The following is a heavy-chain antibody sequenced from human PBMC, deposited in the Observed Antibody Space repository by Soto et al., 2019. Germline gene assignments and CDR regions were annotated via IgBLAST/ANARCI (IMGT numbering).Heavy chain of an antibody. D-gene: IGHD1-7*01. V-gene: IGHV4-4*02. Sequence: XGTLSLTCAVSGGSFTSNNWWTCVRQPPGQGLEWIGEIYRTGSTNYNPSLKSRVTISLDKSENQFSLKVTSLTAADTAVYYCASRDPGTSVDYWGQGTLVTVSS. J-gene: IGHJ4*02. CDR3: ASRDPGTSVDY. CDR2: IYRTGST. CDR1: GGSFTSNNW.